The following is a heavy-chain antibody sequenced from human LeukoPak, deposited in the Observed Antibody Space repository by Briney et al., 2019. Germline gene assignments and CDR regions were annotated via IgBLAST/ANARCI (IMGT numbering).Heavy chain of an antibody. D-gene: IGHD2-2*02. Sequence: ASVKVSCKASGYTFTSYGISWVRQARGQGLEWMGWISAYNGNTNYAQKLQGRVTMTTDTSTSTAYMELRRLRSDDTAVYYCARVEGDIVVVPAAISSWGQGTLVTVSS. CDR2: ISAYNGNT. J-gene: IGHJ5*02. V-gene: IGHV1-18*01. CDR3: ARVEGDIVVVPAAISS. CDR1: GYTFTSYG.